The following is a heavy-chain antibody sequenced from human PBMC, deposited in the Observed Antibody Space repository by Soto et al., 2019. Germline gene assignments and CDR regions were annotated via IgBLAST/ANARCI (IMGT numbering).Heavy chain of an antibody. D-gene: IGHD6-19*01. V-gene: IGHV3-7*01. Sequence: EVQLVESGGGLVQPGGSLRLSCVASGFTFSNPWITWIRQVPGKGLEWVANINGDGSEKYYLDAVKGRFTISRDDARPSVYLQMNSLRTDDTALYYCATGFSGGSGKWGQGTLVIVSS. CDR2: INGDGSEK. J-gene: IGHJ4*02. CDR3: ATGFSGGSGK. CDR1: GFTFSNPW.